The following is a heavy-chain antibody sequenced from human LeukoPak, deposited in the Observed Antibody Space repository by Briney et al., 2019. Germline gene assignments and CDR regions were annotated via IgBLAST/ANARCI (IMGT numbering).Heavy chain of an antibody. CDR3: AKGVPQYNWNDGVSWFDP. V-gene: IGHV5-51*01. Sequence: GESLKISCKGSGYSFTSYWIGWVRQMPGKGLEWMGIIYPGDSDTRYSPSFQGQVTISADKSISTAYLQWSSLRSEDTAVYYCAKGVPQYNWNDGVSWFDPWGEGTLVTVSS. D-gene: IGHD1-1*01. CDR2: IYPGDSDT. CDR1: GYSFTSYW. J-gene: IGHJ5*02.